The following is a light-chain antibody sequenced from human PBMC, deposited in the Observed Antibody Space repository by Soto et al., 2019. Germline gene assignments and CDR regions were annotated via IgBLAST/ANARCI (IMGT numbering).Light chain of an antibody. CDR3: HHYSNWPPT. V-gene: IGKV3-15*01. J-gene: IGKJ3*01. CDR2: YAS. Sequence: EVVMTQSPATLSVSPGERVTLSCRASESVHRNLAWYQQKPGQGPSLLIYYASTRATGVPDRFTGSGSGTDFTLTISSLQSEDFGVYHCHHYSNWPPTFGPGTKVEIK. CDR1: ESVHRN.